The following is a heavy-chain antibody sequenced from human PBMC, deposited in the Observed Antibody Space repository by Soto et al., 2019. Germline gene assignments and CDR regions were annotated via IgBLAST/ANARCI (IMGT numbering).Heavy chain of an antibody. J-gene: IGHJ4*02. CDR3: EKTLYNATGGTNDH. CDR1: GFTFSSYD. V-gene: IGHV3-23*01. CDR2: FSFYGRRDNT. Sequence: EVQLLESRGGLVQPGGSLRLSCVGSGFTFSSYDMTWVRQAPGKGLEWVSSFSFYGRRDNTYYADSVKGRFTISRDNSRKTVYLQMDNLRVEDTALYYCEKTLYNATGGTNDHWGQGPVVTVSS. D-gene: IGHD1-20*01.